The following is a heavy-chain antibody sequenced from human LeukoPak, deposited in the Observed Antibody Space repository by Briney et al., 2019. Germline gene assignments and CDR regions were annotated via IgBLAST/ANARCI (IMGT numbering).Heavy chain of an antibody. Sequence: SETLSLTCSVSGDSISSARNYWSWIRQPPGKGLEWIGEINHSGSTNYNPSLKSRVTISVDTSKNQFSLKLSSVTAADTAVYYCARPRKKIALYAFDIWGQGTMVTVSS. V-gene: IGHV4-34*01. CDR3: ARPRKKIALYAFDI. CDR1: GDSISSARNY. D-gene: IGHD6-13*01. CDR2: INHSGST. J-gene: IGHJ3*02.